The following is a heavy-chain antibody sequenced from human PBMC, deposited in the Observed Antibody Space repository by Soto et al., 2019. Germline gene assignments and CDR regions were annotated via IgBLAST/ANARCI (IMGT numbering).Heavy chain of an antibody. Sequence: EVQLVEAGGGLVQPGRSLRLSCVGSGFTFDDYAMHWVRQAAGKGLEWVSGISWDSDTIEYADSVQGRFTNSRDNAKNSLYLQMNSLRLEDTALYFCAKDMTPNYSETYAYAAFDKWGLGTKITVSS. CDR3: AKDMTPNYSETYAYAAFDK. D-gene: IGHD3-16*01. CDR2: ISWDSDTI. J-gene: IGHJ3*02. CDR1: GFTFDDYA. V-gene: IGHV3-9*01.